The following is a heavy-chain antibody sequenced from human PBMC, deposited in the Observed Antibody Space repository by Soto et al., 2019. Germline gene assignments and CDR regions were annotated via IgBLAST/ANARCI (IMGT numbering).Heavy chain of an antibody. CDR2: INHSGST. CDR1: GGSFSGYY. CDR3: ASSSTIGYYYYYYMDV. D-gene: IGHD1-1*01. Sequence: PSETLSLTCAVYGGSFSGYYWSWIRQPPGKGLEWIGEINHSGSTNYNPSLKSRVTISVDTSKNQFSLKLSSVTAADTAVYYCASSSTIGYYYYYYMDVWGKGTTVTVSS. V-gene: IGHV4-34*01. J-gene: IGHJ6*03.